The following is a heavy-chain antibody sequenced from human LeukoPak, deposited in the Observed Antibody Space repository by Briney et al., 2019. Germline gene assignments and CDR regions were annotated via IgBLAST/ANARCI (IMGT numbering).Heavy chain of an antibody. D-gene: IGHD3-22*01. CDR2: IYYSGNT. V-gene: IGHV4-39*07. CDR3: ARGRPPKYYSDSSGYPFDY. Sequence: SETLSLTCTVSGGSISSSSYYWGWIRQPPGEGLEWIGNIYYSGNTYYNPSLKSRVTISVDTSKNQFSLKLSSVTAADTAVYYCARGRPPKYYSDSSGYPFDYWGQGTLVTVSS. CDR1: GGSISSSSYY. J-gene: IGHJ4*02.